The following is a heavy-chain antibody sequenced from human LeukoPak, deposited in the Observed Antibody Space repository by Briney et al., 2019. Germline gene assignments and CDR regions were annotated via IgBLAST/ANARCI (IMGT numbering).Heavy chain of an antibody. J-gene: IGHJ5*02. CDR3: ARGRSSSWYIGWFDP. CDR1: GFTFDDYA. V-gene: IGHV3-9*01. D-gene: IGHD6-13*01. CDR2: ISWNSGSI. Sequence: GRSLRLSCAASGFTFDDYAMHWVRQAPGKGLEWVSGISWNSGSIGYADSVKGRFTISRDNAKNSLYLQMNSLRAEDTAVYYCARGRSSSWYIGWFDPWGQGTLVTVSS.